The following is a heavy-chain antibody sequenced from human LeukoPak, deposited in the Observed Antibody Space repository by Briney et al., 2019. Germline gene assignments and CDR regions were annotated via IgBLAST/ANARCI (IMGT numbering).Heavy chain of an antibody. J-gene: IGHJ4*02. CDR1: GYTFTSYY. CDR3: ARAYSGYDPNDY. V-gene: IGHV1-46*01. Sequence: ASVKVSCKASGYTFTSYYMHWVRQAPGQGLEWMGIINPSGGSTTYAQKFQGRVTVTRGTSTSTVYMELSSLRSEDTAVYYCARAYSGYDPNDYWGQGTLVTVSS. D-gene: IGHD5-12*01. CDR2: INPSGGST.